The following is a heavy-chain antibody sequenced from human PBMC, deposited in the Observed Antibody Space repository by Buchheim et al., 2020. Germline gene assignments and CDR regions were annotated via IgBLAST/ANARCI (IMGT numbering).Heavy chain of an antibody. D-gene: IGHD1-26*01. CDR1: GFTFSSYA. CDR3: ARSKWELLHLDY. Sequence: QVQLVESGGGVVQPGRSLRLSCAASGFTFSSYAMHWVRQAPGKGLEWVAVISYDGSNQYYADSVKGRFTISRDNSKNTLYLQMNSLGAEDTAVYYCARSKWELLHLDYWGQGTL. V-gene: IGHV3-30-3*01. CDR2: ISYDGSNQ. J-gene: IGHJ4*02.